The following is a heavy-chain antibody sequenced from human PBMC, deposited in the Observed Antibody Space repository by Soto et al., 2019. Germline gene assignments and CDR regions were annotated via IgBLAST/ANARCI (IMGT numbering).Heavy chain of an antibody. CDR2: FDPEDGET. J-gene: IGHJ4*02. CDR1: GYTLMELS. V-gene: IGHV1-24*01. CDR3: ASVSVMGSGSYHPFDY. D-gene: IGHD3-10*01. Sequence: ASVKVSCKISGYTLMELSMPWVRQAPGKGLEWMGGFDPEDGETIYAQKFQGRVTMTEDTSTDTAYMELSSLRSEDTAVYYCASVSVMGSGSYHPFDYWGQGTLVTVSS.